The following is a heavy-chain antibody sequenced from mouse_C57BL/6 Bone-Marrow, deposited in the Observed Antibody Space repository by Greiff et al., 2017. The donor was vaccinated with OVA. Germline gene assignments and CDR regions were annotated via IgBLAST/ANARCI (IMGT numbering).Heavy chain of an antibody. D-gene: IGHD1-1*01. CDR2: ISSGGSYT. CDR3: AKQAYYGSSYYFDY. J-gene: IGHJ2*01. V-gene: IGHV5-6*01. CDR1: GFTFSSYG. Sequence: EVQGVESGGDLVKPGGSLKLSCAASGFTFSSYGMSWVRQTPDKRLEWVATISSGGSYTYYPDSVKGRFTISGDNAKNTLYLQVSILKSEHTAMYYGAKQAYYGSSYYFDYWGQGTTLTVSS.